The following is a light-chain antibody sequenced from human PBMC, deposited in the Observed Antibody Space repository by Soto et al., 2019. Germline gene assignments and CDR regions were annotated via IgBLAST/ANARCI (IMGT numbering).Light chain of an antibody. V-gene: IGKV3-11*01. Sequence: EIVLTQSPGTLSLSPGERATLSCRASQSVSSYLAWYQQKPGQAPRLLIYDASNRATGIPTMFSGSGSGTDFALTISSLEPEDFAVYYCQPRSNWPSFGPGTKVDIK. J-gene: IGKJ3*01. CDR3: QPRSNWPS. CDR1: QSVSSY. CDR2: DAS.